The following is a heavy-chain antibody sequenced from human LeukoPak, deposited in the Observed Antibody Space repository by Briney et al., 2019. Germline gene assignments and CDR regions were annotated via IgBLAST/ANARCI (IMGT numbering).Heavy chain of an antibody. CDR1: GFTFSNAW. CDR3: TTEIRSRAWHNWFAP. J-gene: IGHJ5*02. CDR2: IKSKTDGGTT. V-gene: IGHV3-15*01. D-gene: IGHD6-19*01. Sequence: GGSLRLSCAASGFTFSNAWMSWVRQAPEKGLEWVGRIKSKTDGGTTDYAAPVKGRFAISRDDSKNTLYLQMNSLKTEDTAVYYCTTEIRSRAWHNWFAPWGQGTLVTVSS.